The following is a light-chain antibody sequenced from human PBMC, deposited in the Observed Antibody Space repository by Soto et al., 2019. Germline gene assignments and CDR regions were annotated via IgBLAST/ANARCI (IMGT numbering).Light chain of an antibody. CDR1: QSISSH. Sequence: EIVLTQSPATLSLSPGERATLSCRASQSISSHLAWYQQKPGQAPRLLMYDVSNRATDIPARFSGSGSGTDFALTISSQEPEDFAVYYCQQRPNWPLTFGGGTKVEIK. J-gene: IGKJ4*01. CDR2: DVS. CDR3: QQRPNWPLT. V-gene: IGKV3-11*01.